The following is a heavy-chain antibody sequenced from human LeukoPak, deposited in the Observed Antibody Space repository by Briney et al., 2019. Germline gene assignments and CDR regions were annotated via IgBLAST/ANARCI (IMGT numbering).Heavy chain of an antibody. J-gene: IGHJ6*04. CDR2: ISYDGSNK. CDR3: ARAKLYYYGSGPMDV. CDR1: GFTFSSYA. V-gene: IGHV3-30*04. Sequence: GGSLRLSCAASGFTFSSYAMHWVRQAPGKGLEWVAAISYDGSNKYYADSVKGRFTISRDNSKNTLYLQMNSLRAEDTAVYYCARAKLYYYGSGPMDVWGKGTTVTVSS. D-gene: IGHD3-10*01.